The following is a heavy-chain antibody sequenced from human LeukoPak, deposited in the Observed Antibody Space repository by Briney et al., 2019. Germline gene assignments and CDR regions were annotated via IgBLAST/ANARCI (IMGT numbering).Heavy chain of an antibody. D-gene: IGHD3-10*01. Sequence: PSETLSLTCTVSGGSISSSSYYWGWIRQPPGKGLERIGSIYYSGSTYYNPSLKSRVTISVDTSKNQFSLKLSSVTAADTAVYYCARGRVGSGSYLYRFEYYYYMDVWGKGTTVTVSS. CDR1: GGSISSSSYY. CDR2: IYYSGST. CDR3: ARGRVGSGSYLYRFEYYYYMDV. V-gene: IGHV4-39*07. J-gene: IGHJ6*03.